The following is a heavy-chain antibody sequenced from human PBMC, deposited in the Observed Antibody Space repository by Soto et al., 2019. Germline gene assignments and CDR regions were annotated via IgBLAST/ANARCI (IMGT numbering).Heavy chain of an antibody. J-gene: IGHJ4*03. Sequence: QVQQLESGPGLVKPWDTLSLTCTVSGAYVSDFSWSWIRQPAGKGLEWIGRITVNGITQYTPSFRSRATMSMDTSRNPFYLNLQPATAADTALYYCARESGENWTYEAHWGHGTLVTVSS. CDR2: ITVNGIT. CDR1: GAYVSDFS. V-gene: IGHV4-4*07. CDR3: ARESGENWTYEAH. D-gene: IGHD1-7*01.